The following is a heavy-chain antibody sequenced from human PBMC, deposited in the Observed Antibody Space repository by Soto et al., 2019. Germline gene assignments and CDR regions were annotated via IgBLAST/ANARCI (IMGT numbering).Heavy chain of an antibody. CDR1: GFTFSSYG. CDR3: ATEILAYCGGDCYPPFDY. V-gene: IGHV3-33*01. D-gene: IGHD2-21*02. CDR2: IWYDGSNK. Sequence: QVQLVESGGGVVQPGRSLRLSCAASGFTFSSYGMHWVRQAPGKGLEWVAVIWYDGSNKYYADSVKGRFTISRDNSKNTLYLQTNSLSAADTAVYYCATEILAYCGGDCYPPFDYWGQGTLVTVSS. J-gene: IGHJ4*02.